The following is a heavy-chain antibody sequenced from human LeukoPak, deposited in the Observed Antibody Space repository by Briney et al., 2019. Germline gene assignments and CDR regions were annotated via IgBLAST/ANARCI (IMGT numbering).Heavy chain of an antibody. J-gene: IGHJ4*02. CDR3: AIGSRGVGATTFFDY. V-gene: IGHV1-18*01. CDR1: GCTFTSYG. Sequence: ASVKVSCKASGCTFTSYGISWVRQAPGQGPEWVGWISAYNGNTNYAQKLQGRVTMTTDTSTSTAYMELRSLRSDDTAVYYCAIGSRGVGATTFFDYWGQGTLVTVSS. CDR2: ISAYNGNT. D-gene: IGHD1-26*01.